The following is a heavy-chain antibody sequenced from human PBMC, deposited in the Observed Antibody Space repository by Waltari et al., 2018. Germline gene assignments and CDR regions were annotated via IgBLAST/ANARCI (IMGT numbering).Heavy chain of an antibody. D-gene: IGHD3-3*01. CDR1: GGSISSYY. Sequence: QVQLQESGPGLVKPSETLSLTCTVSGGSISSYYWSWIRQPPGKGLEWIGYIYYSGSTNYHPSLKRRVTISVDTSKNQFSLKLSSVTAADTAVYYCARSVIDPYYDFFSYYMDVWGKGTTVTVSS. CDR3: ARSVIDPYYDFFSYYMDV. CDR2: IYYSGST. J-gene: IGHJ6*03. V-gene: IGHV4-59*01.